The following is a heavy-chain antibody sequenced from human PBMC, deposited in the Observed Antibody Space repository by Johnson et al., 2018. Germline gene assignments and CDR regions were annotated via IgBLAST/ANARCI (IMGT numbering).Heavy chain of an antibody. D-gene: IGHD3-16*01. CDR3: GREREGALFGMDV. J-gene: IGHJ6*02. V-gene: IGHV3-66*02. CDR2: IYSGGST. CDR1: GSTVSSNY. Sequence: VQLVESGGGLVQPGGSLRLSCAASGSTVSSNYMSWVRQAPGKGLEWVSVIYSGGSTYYADSVKGRFTISREHFKTTLYLQMNSLRAEDTAVYYGGREREGALFGMDVWGQGTTVTVSS.